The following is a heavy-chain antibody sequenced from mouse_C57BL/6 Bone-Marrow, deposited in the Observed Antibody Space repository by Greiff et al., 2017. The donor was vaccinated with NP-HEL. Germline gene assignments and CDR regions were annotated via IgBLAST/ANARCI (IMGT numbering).Heavy chain of an antibody. CDR1: GFTFSSYG. D-gene: IGHD2-2*01. Sequence: EVKLVESGGDLVKPGGSLKLSCAASGFTFSSYGMSWVRQTPDKRLEWVATISSGGSYTYYPDSVKGRFTISRDNAKNTLYLQMSSLKSEDTAMYYCARQKGSLWFPFAYWGQGTLVTVSA. CDR2: ISSGGSYT. CDR3: ARQKGSLWFPFAY. V-gene: IGHV5-6*01. J-gene: IGHJ3*01.